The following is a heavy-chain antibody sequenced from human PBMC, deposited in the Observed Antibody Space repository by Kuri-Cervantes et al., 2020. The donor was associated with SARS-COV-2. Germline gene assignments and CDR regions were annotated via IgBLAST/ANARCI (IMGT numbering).Heavy chain of an antibody. V-gene: IGHV4/OR15-8*01. CDR1: GGSISSNW. Sequence: ESLKISCVVSGGSISSNWWTWVRHPPGKGLEWIGEIYHSGSTNYSPSLGGRATISLDTSKNQFSLKLSSVTAADTAVYYCARLRVDYGDYSRQYYFDYWGQGTLVTVSS. D-gene: IGHD4-17*01. CDR2: IYHSGST. J-gene: IGHJ4*02. CDR3: ARLRVDYGDYSRQYYFDY.